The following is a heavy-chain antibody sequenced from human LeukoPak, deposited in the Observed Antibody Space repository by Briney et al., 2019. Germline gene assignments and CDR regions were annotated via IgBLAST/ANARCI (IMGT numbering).Heavy chain of an antibody. CDR1: GFIVSNNY. J-gene: IGHJ4*02. Sequence: QPGGSLRLSCAASGFIVSNNYMSWVRQAPGKGLEWVSVIYSGGTTYYADSVKGRFTISRDNSKNTLYLQMNSLRAEDTAVYYCARSRYSYGSQFDYWGQGTLVTVSS. D-gene: IGHD5-18*01. CDR3: ARSRYSYGSQFDY. CDR2: IYSGGTT. V-gene: IGHV3-53*01.